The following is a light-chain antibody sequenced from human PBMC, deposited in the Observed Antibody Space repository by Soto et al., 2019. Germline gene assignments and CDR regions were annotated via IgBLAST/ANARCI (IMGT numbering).Light chain of an antibody. J-gene: IGLJ2*01. Sequence: SYELTQPPSVSLAPGQTASLSCGGNDIGSETVHWYQQKPGQAPVLVVYADSDRPSGIPDRFSGSNSGKTATLTISRVEAGDEADYYCQVWDSSSGQVVFGGGTKLTVL. CDR1: DIGSET. CDR2: ADS. V-gene: IGLV3-21*02. CDR3: QVWDSSSGQVV.